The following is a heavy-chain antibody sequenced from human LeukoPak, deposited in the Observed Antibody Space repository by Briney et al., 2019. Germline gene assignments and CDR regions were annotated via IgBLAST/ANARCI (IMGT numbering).Heavy chain of an antibody. CDR2: IYSGCST. V-gene: IGHV3-66*01. Sequence: GGSLRLSCAASEFSVGSNYMTWVRQAPGKGLEGVSLIYSGCSTYYADSVKGRFTISRDNSKNTLHLQMNSLRAEDTAVYYCARDRRNYYDSSGYYAFDIWGQGTMVTVSS. CDR3: ARDRRNYYDSSGYYAFDI. J-gene: IGHJ3*02. CDR1: EFSVGSNY. D-gene: IGHD3-22*01.